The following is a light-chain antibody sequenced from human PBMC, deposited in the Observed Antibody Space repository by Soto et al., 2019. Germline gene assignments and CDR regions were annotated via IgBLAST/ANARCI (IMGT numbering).Light chain of an antibody. CDR2: AAS. CDR3: QQSSSTVLT. J-gene: IGKJ4*02. V-gene: IGKV1-39*01. CDR1: QSISSY. Sequence: DIQMTQSPSSLSASVGDRVTITGRASQSISSYLNWYQQKPGKAPKLLIYAASSLQGGVPSRFSGSGSGTDYTLTISSLQRADCAIYYCQQSSSTVLTFGGGTKVEIK.